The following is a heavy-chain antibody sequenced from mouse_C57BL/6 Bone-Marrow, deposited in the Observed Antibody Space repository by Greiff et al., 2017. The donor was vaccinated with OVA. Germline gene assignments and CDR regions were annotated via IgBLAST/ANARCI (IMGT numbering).Heavy chain of an antibody. Sequence: QVQLQQPGAELVMPGASVTLSFNASGYTFTSYWMHWVKQRPGQGLEWIGEIDPSDSYTNYNQKFKGKSTLTVDKSSSTAYMQLSSLTSEDSAVYYCARRDGYPWFAYWGQGTLVTVSA. V-gene: IGHV1-69*01. CDR3: ARRDGYPWFAY. CDR1: GYTFTSYW. D-gene: IGHD2-3*01. CDR2: IDPSDSYT. J-gene: IGHJ3*01.